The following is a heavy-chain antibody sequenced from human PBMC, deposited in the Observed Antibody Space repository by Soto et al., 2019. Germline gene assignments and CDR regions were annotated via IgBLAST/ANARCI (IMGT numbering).Heavy chain of an antibody. CDR2: IIPVLGTT. CDR3: MDV. J-gene: IGHJ6*01. Sequence: QVQLVQSGAEVKKPGSSVKVSCRASGDTFSSYTVNWVRQAPGRGLEWLGRIIPVLGTTDYAQKFKGRVTITADKSTNIVYMELSSLRSEDRAVYYGMDVW. V-gene: IGHV1-69*08. CDR1: GDTFSSYT.